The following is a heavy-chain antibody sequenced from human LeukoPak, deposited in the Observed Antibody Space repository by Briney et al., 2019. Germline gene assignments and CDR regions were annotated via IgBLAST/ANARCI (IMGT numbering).Heavy chain of an antibody. J-gene: IGHJ4*02. V-gene: IGHV3-23*01. Sequence: TGGSLRLSCAASGFTFSSYAMSWVRQAPGKGLEWVSGISGSGDNTYYADSVKGRFTTSRDNSKNTLYVQVNSLGTEDTAAYYCAKGSYYDSSGSFYFDYWGQGTLVTVSS. CDR2: ISGSGDNT. D-gene: IGHD3-22*01. CDR1: GFTFSSYA. CDR3: AKGSYYDSSGSFYFDY.